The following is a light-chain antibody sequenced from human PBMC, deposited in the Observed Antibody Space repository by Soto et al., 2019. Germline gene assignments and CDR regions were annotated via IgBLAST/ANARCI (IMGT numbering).Light chain of an antibody. CDR1: QDIGSH. J-gene: IGKJ5*01. V-gene: IGKV1D-16*01. Sequence: DIQMTQSPSSLSASVGDRVTITCRASQDIGSHLAWYQQNPEKAPKSLIYFASTLQSGVPSRFSASGSGTDFTLTISSLQPEDFATYYCQQFRGLPITFGQGTRLEIK. CDR3: QQFRGLPIT. CDR2: FAS.